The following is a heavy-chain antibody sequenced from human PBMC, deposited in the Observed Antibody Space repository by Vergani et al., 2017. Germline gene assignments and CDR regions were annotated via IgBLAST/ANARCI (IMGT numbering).Heavy chain of an antibody. V-gene: IGHV3-7*01. Sequence: EVQLVESGGGLVQPGGSLRLSCAASGFTFSSYWMSWVRQAPGKGLEWVANIKQDGSEKYYVDSVKGRFTISRDNAKNSLYLQMNSLRAEDTAVYYCARESLLIAAADAFDIWGQGTMVTVSS. J-gene: IGHJ3*02. CDR1: GFTFSSYW. CDR2: IKQDGSEK. D-gene: IGHD6-13*01. CDR3: ARESLLIAAADAFDI.